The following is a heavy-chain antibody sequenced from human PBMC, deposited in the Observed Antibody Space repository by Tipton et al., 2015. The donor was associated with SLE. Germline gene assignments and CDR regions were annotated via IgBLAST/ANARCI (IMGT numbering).Heavy chain of an antibody. V-gene: IGHV3-11*01. J-gene: IGHJ4*02. D-gene: IGHD3-10*01. CDR2: ISSSGSTI. CDR3: AVPSVGSYFDY. Sequence: SLRLSCAASGFTFSDYYMSWIRQAPGEGLEWVSYISSSGSTIYYADSVKGRFTISRDNAKNSLYLQMNSLRAEDTAVYYCAVPSVGSYFDYWGQGTLVTVSS. CDR1: GFTFSDYY.